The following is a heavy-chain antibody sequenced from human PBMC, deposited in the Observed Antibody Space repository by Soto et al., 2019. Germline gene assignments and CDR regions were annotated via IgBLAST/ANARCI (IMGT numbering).Heavy chain of an antibody. CDR1: GFTFSSYA. D-gene: IGHD3-10*01. CDR3: ARGGYYGSGSYYNVHYFDY. CDR2: ISGSGDNT. Sequence: EVQLLESGGGLVQPGGSLRLSCAASGFTFSSYAMSWVRQAPGKGLEWVSAISGSGDNTYYAASVKGRFTISRDNSKNTLYLQMNSLRAEDTAVYYCARGGYYGSGSYYNVHYFDYWGQGTLVTVSS. V-gene: IGHV3-23*01. J-gene: IGHJ4*02.